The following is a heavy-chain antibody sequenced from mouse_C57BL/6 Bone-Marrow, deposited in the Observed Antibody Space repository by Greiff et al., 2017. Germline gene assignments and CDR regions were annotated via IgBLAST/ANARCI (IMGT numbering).Heavy chain of an antibody. D-gene: IGHD2-10*02. CDR3: TRVWLDY. Sequence: EVQLQQSGAELVRPGASVKLSCTASGFNIKDDYMHWVKQRPEQGLEWIGWIDPENGDTEYASKFQGKATITADTSSNTAYLQLSGLTSEDTAVYYCTRVWLDYWGQGTSVTVSS. CDR1: GFNIKDDY. V-gene: IGHV14-4*01. CDR2: IDPENGDT. J-gene: IGHJ4*01.